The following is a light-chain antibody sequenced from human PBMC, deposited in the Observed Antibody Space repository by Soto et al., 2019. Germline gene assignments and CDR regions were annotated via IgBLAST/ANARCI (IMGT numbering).Light chain of an antibody. CDR3: QQYNNWPPVT. CDR2: GAS. V-gene: IGKV3-15*01. Sequence: EIVMTQSPTTLSVSPGERATLSCRASQSVSSNLAWYQQKPGQAPRLLIYGASTRATGIPARFSGSGSGTEFTLTISSLQSEDFAVYYCQQYNNWPPVTFGQGTKVDIK. CDR1: QSVSSN. J-gene: IGKJ1*01.